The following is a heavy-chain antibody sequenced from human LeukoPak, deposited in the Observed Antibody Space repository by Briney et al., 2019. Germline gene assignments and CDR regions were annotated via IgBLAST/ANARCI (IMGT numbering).Heavy chain of an antibody. Sequence: EASVKVSCKASGYTFTGYYMHWVRQAPGQGLEWMGIINPSGGSTSYAQKFQGRVTMTRDTSTSTVYMELSSLRSEDTAVYYCARMYSSSGDYYYGMDVWGQGTTVTVSS. D-gene: IGHD6-6*01. CDR3: ARMYSSSGDYYYGMDV. V-gene: IGHV1-46*01. CDR1: GYTFTGYY. J-gene: IGHJ6*02. CDR2: INPSGGST.